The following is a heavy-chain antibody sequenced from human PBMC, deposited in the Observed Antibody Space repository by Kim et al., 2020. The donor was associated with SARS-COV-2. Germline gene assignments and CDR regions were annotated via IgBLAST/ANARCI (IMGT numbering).Heavy chain of an antibody. V-gene: IGHV3-74*01. D-gene: IGHD1-26*01. CDR2: INSDGSST. J-gene: IGHJ3*02. CDR3: ARDRTQYSGTYYHDLDAFDT. CDR1: GFTFSNYW. Sequence: GGSLRLSCAASGFTFSNYWMHWVRQAPGKGLVWVSRINSDGSSTSYADSVKGRFTISRDNAKNTLYLQMNSLRAEDTAVYYCARDRTQYSGTYYHDLDAFDTWGQGTMVTVSS.